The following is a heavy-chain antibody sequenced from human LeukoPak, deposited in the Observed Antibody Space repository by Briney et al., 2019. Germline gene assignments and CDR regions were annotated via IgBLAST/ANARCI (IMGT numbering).Heavy chain of an antibody. CDR1: GYSFTSYW. Sequence: GESLKISCKGSGYSFTSYWIGWVRQMPGKGLEWMGIIYPGDSDTRYSPSFQGQVTISADKSISTAYLQWSSLKASDTAMYYCARRDAAGIAVVGTFDYWGQGTLVTVSS. V-gene: IGHV5-51*01. J-gene: IGHJ4*02. CDR3: ARRDAAGIAVVGTFDY. CDR2: IYPGDSDT. D-gene: IGHD6-19*01.